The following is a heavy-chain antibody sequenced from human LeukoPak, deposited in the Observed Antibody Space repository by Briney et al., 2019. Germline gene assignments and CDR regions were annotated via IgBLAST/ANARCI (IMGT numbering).Heavy chain of an antibody. J-gene: IGHJ1*01. Sequence: GRSLRLSCAASGFTFTSYGMHWVRQAPGKGLEWVAVIWYDGSTNYYADSVKGRFTISRDNSENTLYLQMNSLRVEDTAVYYCARDPAVTTSGVFQHWGQGTLVTVSS. CDR1: GFTFTSYG. CDR2: IWYDGSTN. V-gene: IGHV3-33*01. D-gene: IGHD4-17*01. CDR3: ARDPAVTTSGVFQH.